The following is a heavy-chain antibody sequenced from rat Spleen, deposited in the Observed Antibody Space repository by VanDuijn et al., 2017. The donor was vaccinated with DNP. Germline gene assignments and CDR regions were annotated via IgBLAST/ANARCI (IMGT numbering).Heavy chain of an antibody. J-gene: IGHJ3*01. V-gene: IGHV1-43*01. D-gene: IGHD1-2*01. Sequence: QIQLQQSGTELAKPGSSVKISCKTSDYTFTTYYIGWIKQTAGQGLEYIGYINTGSGGTNYNEKFKGKATLTVDKSSSTAFMQVSSLTPDDSAVYYCARWSSYRDWFVYWGQGTLVTVSS. CDR1: DYTFTTYY. CDR2: INTGSGGT. CDR3: ARWSSYRDWFVY.